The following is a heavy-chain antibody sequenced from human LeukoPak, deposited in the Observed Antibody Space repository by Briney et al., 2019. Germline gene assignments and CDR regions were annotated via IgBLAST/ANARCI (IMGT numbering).Heavy chain of an antibody. CDR2: ISSSGSTI. V-gene: IGHV3-11*01. CDR1: GFTFSDYY. D-gene: IGHD3-10*01. Sequence: PGGSPRLSCSASGFTFSDYYMSWIRPAPGKGLEWVSYISSSGSTIYYADSVKGRFTISRDNAKNSLYLQMNSLRAEDTAVYYCARYGSGSYSYYYYGMDVWGQGTTVTVSS. CDR3: ARYGSGSYSYYYYGMDV. J-gene: IGHJ6*02.